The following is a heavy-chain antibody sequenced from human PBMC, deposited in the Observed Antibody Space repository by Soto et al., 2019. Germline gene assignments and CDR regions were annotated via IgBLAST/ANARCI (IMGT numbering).Heavy chain of an antibody. J-gene: IGHJ6*02. V-gene: IGHV4-31*03. Sequence: QVQLQESGPGLVRPSQTLSLTCTVSGGSISSGGYYWSWIRQHPGKGLEWIGYRYYSGSTYYNPSLKSRVTISVDTSKNQFSLKLSSVPAADTAVYYCARGGRRSPAMDVWGQGTTVTVSS. CDR2: RYYSGST. CDR1: GGSISSGGYY. CDR3: ARGGRRSPAMDV.